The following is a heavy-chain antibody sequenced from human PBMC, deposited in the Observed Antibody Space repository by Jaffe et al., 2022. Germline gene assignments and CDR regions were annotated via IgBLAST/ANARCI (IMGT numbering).Heavy chain of an antibody. CDR2: INWNGGST. CDR3: ASLVAHNYDILTGSDAFDI. J-gene: IGHJ3*02. V-gene: IGHV3-20*01. Sequence: EVQLVESGGGVVRPGGSLRLSCAASGFTFDDYGMSWVRQAPGKGLEWVSGINWNGGSTGYADSVKGRFTISRDNAKNSLYLQMNSLRAEDTALYHCASLVAHNYDILTGSDAFDIWGQGTMVTVSS. D-gene: IGHD3-9*01. CDR1: GFTFDDYG.